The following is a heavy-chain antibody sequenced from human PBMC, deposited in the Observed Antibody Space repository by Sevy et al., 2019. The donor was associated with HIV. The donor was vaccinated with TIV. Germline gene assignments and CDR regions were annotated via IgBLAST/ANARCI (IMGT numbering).Heavy chain of an antibody. Sequence: GGSLGLSCAASGFTFSSYGMHWVRQAPGKGLEWVAFIRYDGSNKYYADSVKGRFTISRDNSKNTLYLQMNSLRAEDTAVYYCAKSYTIFGVVISYYYYGMDVWGQGTTVTVSS. V-gene: IGHV3-30*02. CDR1: GFTFSSYG. CDR3: AKSYTIFGVVISYYYYGMDV. J-gene: IGHJ6*02. CDR2: IRYDGSNK. D-gene: IGHD3-3*01.